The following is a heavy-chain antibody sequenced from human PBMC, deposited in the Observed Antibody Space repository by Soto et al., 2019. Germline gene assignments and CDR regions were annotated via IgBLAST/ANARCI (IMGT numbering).Heavy chain of an antibody. J-gene: IGHJ4*02. CDR3: ARALLWFGESAMAGFDY. D-gene: IGHD3-10*01. CDR2: ISSSSSYI. V-gene: IGHV3-21*01. Sequence: EVQLVESGGGLVKPGGSLRLSCAASGFTFSSYSMNWVRQAPGKGLEWVSSISSSSSYIYYADSVKGRFTISRENAKNSLYLQMDSLRAEDTAGYYCARALLWFGESAMAGFDYLGQGTLVTVSS. CDR1: GFTFSSYS.